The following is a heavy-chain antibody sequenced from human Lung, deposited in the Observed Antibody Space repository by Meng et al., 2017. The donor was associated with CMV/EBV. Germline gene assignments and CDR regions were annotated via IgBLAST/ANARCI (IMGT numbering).Heavy chain of an antibody. CDR3: AKLHEDDYGNPQYFFYGLDV. D-gene: IGHD4-11*01. Sequence: GEXXKISCKASGYTFTNYWIGWARQMPGKGLEWMGIIYPGDSNTRYSPSCQGQVTISADKSINTTFLQWSSLKASDTAIYYCAKLHEDDYGNPQYFFYGLDVXGQGXMVTVSS. CDR1: GYTFTNYW. J-gene: IGHJ6*02. V-gene: IGHV5-51*01. CDR2: IYPGDSNT.